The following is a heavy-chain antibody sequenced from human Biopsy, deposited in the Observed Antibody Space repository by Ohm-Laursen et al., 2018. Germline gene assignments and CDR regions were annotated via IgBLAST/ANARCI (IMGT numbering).Heavy chain of an antibody. J-gene: IGHJ6*02. D-gene: IGHD4-11*01. CDR3: ARDSGILNYGNFKYYHYYGMDV. CDR1: GGSVTKYY. Sequence: GTLSLTCGVSGGSVTKYYWSWIRQPPGKGLEWIGHIYYSVMTNYNPSLQSRVSISVDTSRNQVSLTLSSVTAADTAVYYCARDSGILNYGNFKYYHYYGMDVWGQGTKVTVSS. V-gene: IGHV4-59*02. CDR2: IYYSVMT.